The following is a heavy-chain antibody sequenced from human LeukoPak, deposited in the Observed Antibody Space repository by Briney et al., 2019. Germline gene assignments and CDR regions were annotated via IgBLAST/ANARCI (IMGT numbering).Heavy chain of an antibody. CDR3: ARASSTYGSGSYYK. J-gene: IGHJ4*02. CDR1: GGSISSSSYY. Sequence: SETLSLTCTVSGGSISSSSYYWAWIRQPPGKGLEWIGSVSYNGGTSYTPSLKSRVTMAVDTSKNQFSLRLSSVTAADTAVYYCARASSTYGSGSYYKWGQGTLVTVSS. CDR2: VSYNGGT. V-gene: IGHV4-39*07. D-gene: IGHD3-10*01.